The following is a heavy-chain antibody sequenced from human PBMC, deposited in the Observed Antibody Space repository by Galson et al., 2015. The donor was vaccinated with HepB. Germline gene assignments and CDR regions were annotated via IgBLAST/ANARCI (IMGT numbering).Heavy chain of an antibody. CDR3: ASSSDPTRNWHFDL. Sequence: SLRLSCAASGLIVSNNYMTWVRQAPGKGLEWVSLTYGGGDTTYADSVRGRFTISRDISKSTLYVQMTSLTTEDTAVYYCASSSDPTRNWHFDLWGRGTLVIVSS. D-gene: IGHD6-19*01. V-gene: IGHV3-66*02. J-gene: IGHJ2*01. CDR2: TYGGGDT. CDR1: GLIVSNNY.